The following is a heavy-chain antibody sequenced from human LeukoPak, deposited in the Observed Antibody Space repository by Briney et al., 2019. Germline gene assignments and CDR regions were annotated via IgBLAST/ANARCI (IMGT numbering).Heavy chain of an antibody. J-gene: IGHJ4*02. D-gene: IGHD6-19*01. CDR2: IYYTGAT. Sequence: SETLSLTCTVPGGSIGSNYWTWIRQPPGKGLEYIGYIYYTGATNYNPSLKSRVTISVDTSKNQFSLKMTSVTAADTAVYFCAKYGNSGWVIDNWGQGTLVTVSS. CDR1: GGSIGSNY. V-gene: IGHV4-59*08. CDR3: AKYGNSGWVIDN.